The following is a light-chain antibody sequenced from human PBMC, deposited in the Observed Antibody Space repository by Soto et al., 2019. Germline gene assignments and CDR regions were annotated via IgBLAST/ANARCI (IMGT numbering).Light chain of an antibody. Sequence: EIVMTQSPVTLSVSPGEGATLSCRASQSVRTKLAWYQQKAGQAPRLLIYGASTRATGIPARFSGSGSGTEFTLTISSLQSEDFAVYXXXXYXXXXPITFGQGTRLEIK. CDR1: QSVRTK. V-gene: IGKV3-15*01. CDR2: GAS. CDR3: XXYXXXXPIT. J-gene: IGKJ5*01.